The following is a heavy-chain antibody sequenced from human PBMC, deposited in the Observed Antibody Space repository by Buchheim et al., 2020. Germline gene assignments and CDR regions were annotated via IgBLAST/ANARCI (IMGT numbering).Heavy chain of an antibody. CDR2: INTDGSIT. J-gene: IGHJ6*02. D-gene: IGHD2-2*02. Sequence: EVQLVESGGGLVQPGGSLRLSCAASGFTFSSFWIHWVRQAPGKGLVWVSRINTDGSITNYADSVKGRFTISRDNAKNTLYLQMNSLRAEDTAVYYCARGHLYYYYGMDVWGQGT. V-gene: IGHV3-74*01. CDR3: ARGHLYYYYGMDV. CDR1: GFTFSSFW.